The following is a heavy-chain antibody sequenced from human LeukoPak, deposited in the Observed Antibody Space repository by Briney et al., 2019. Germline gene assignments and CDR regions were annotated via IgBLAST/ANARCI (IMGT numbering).Heavy chain of an antibody. D-gene: IGHD5-12*01. J-gene: IGHJ4*02. CDR3: ARDGGYDSFDY. CDR1: GYTFTSYY. V-gene: IGHV1-46*01. CDR2: INPSGGST. Sequence: GASVKVSCKASGYTFTSYYRHWVRQAPGQGLEWMGIINPSGGSTSYAQKFQGRVTMTRDTSISTAYMELSRLRSDDTAVYYCARDGGYDSFDYWGQGTLVTVSS.